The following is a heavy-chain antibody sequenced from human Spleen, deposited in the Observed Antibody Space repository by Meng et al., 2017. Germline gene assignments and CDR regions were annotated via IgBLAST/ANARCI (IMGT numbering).Heavy chain of an antibody. D-gene: IGHD4-11*01. CDR3: ARGPTTMAHDFDY. J-gene: IGHJ4*02. CDR1: GGSFSDYY. V-gene: IGHV4-34*01. CDR2: INHSGST. Sequence: QGRLQRWGAGLLKPSETLSLTCAVSGGSFSDYYWSWIRQPPGKGLEWIGEINHSGSTNYNPSLESRATISVDTSQNNLSLKLSSVTAADSAVYYCARGPTTMAHDFDYWGQGTLVTVSS.